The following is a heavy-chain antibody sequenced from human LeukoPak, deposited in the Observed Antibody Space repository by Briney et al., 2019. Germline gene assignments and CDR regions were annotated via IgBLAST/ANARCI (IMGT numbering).Heavy chain of an antibody. CDR3: ARAGGDTAIVFDAFDI. CDR2: ITSGGNTR. J-gene: IGHJ3*02. CDR1: GFTFSSYE. D-gene: IGHD5-18*01. V-gene: IGHV3-48*03. Sequence: GGSLRLSCAASGFTFSSYEMNWVRQAPGKGLEWVSYITSGGNTRYYADSVKGRFTISRDNAKNSLYLQMNSLRAEDTAVYYCARAGGDTAIVFDAFDIWGQGTVVTVSS.